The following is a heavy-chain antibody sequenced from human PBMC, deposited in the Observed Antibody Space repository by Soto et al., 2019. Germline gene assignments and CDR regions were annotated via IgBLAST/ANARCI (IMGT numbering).Heavy chain of an antibody. Sequence: QVQLVQSGAEVKKPGSSVKVSCKASGGTLSSFAISWVRQAPGQGLEWLGGIIPIFGTTSYAQKFQGRVTVIADTTTSTAYMELSGLTPEDTAMYYCARDGELFDSSCYSHPGFDYWGQGTLVTVSS. J-gene: IGHJ4*02. CDR1: GGTLSSFA. CDR3: ARDGELFDSSCYSHPGFDY. D-gene: IGHD3-22*01. V-gene: IGHV1-69*06. CDR2: IIPIFGTT.